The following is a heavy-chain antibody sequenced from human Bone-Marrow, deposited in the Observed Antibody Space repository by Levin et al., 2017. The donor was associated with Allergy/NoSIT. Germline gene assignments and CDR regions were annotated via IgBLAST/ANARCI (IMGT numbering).Heavy chain of an antibody. CDR3: ARVGLAADL. CDR1: GFTLASYY. CDR2: MDPTGGST. J-gene: IGHJ6*02. Sequence: GESLKISCKASGFTLASYYTHWVRQAPGQGLEWMGIMDPTGGSTNTQKFQARLTLTRDTSTNTAYMELSSLRFEDTAVYYCARVGLAADLWGQGTTVTVSS. V-gene: IGHV1-46*01. D-gene: IGHD1-26*01.